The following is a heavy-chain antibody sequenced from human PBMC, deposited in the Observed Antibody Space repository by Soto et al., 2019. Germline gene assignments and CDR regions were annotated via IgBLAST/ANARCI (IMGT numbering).Heavy chain of an antibody. CDR1: GFTFSSYW. J-gene: IGHJ6*02. D-gene: IGHD3-3*01. Sequence: GGSLRLSCAASGFTFSSYWMHWVRQAPGKGLVWVSRINSDGSSTSYADSVKGRFTISRDNAKNTLYLQMNSLRAEDTAVYYCARDHRDFWRRTYYYYGMDVWGQGTTVTVSS. V-gene: IGHV3-74*01. CDR3: ARDHRDFWRRTYYYYGMDV. CDR2: INSDGSST.